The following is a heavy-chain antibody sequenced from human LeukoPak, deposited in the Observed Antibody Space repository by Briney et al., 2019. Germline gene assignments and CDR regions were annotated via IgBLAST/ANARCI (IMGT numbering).Heavy chain of an antibody. D-gene: IGHD4-17*01. Sequence: GGSLRLSCAASEFTFSAYWMHWVRQAPGKGLVWVSRIRGDGSMTNYADSVKGRFTISRNTSKNTLYLQINSLRVEDTAVYYCIVFGDSNHWGQGTLVTVSS. J-gene: IGHJ5*02. CDR3: IVFGDSNH. CDR2: IRGDGSMT. CDR1: EFTFSAYW. V-gene: IGHV3-74*01.